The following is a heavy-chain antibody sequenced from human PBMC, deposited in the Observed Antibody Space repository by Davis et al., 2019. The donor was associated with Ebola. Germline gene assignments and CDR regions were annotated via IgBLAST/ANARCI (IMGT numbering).Heavy chain of an antibody. CDR2: ISSSSSTI. V-gene: IGHV3-48*04. CDR1: GLIFNNYW. D-gene: IGHD4-23*01. J-gene: IGHJ4*02. CDR3: AQQLGDYGGNALRY. Sequence: GESLKISCAASGLIFNNYWMSWVRQAPGKGLEWVSYISSSSSTIYYADSVKGRFTISRDDAKKSLYLQMDSLRAEDTAVYYCAQQLGDYGGNALRYWGQGTLVTVSS.